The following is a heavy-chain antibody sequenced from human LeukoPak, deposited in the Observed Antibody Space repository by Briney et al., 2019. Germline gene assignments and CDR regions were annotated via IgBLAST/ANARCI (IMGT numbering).Heavy chain of an antibody. Sequence: SETLSLTCAVYGGSFSGYYWSWIRQPPGKGLEWIGEINHSGSTNYNPSLKSRVTISVDTSKNQFSLKLSSVTAADTAVYYCARRRSGVLKTALDYWGQGTLVTVSS. D-gene: IGHD3-3*01. J-gene: IGHJ4*01. V-gene: IGHV4-34*01. CDR1: GGSFSGYY. CDR2: INHSGST. CDR3: ARRRSGVLKTALDY.